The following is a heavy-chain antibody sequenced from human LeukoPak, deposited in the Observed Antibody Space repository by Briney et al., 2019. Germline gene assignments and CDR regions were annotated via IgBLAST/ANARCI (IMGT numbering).Heavy chain of an antibody. CDR1: GDSIRNNY. CDR2: IYSSGST. Sequence: SETLSLTCSVSGDSIRNNYWSWIRQPPGQGLEWIAYIYSSGSTTYNPSLKSRITISVDTSKNQFSLNLSSVTAADTAVYYCARRGGRTRGFWYFDLWGRGTLVTVSS. D-gene: IGHD3-16*01. J-gene: IGHJ2*01. CDR3: ARRGGRTRGFWYFDL. V-gene: IGHV4-59*01.